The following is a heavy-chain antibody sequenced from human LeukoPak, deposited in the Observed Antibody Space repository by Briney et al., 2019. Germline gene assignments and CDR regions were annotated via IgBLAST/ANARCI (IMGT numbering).Heavy chain of an antibody. CDR1: GYTFTSYD. D-gene: IGHD6-13*01. J-gene: IGHJ4*02. V-gene: IGHV1-8*01. CDR3: ARAVIAAAGTIGWVY. Sequence: ASVKVPCKASGYTFTSYDINWVRQATGQGLEWMGWMNPNSGNTGYAQKFQGRVTMTRNTSISTAYMELSSLRSEDTAVYYCARAVIAAAGTIGWVYWGQGTLVAVSS. CDR2: MNPNSGNT.